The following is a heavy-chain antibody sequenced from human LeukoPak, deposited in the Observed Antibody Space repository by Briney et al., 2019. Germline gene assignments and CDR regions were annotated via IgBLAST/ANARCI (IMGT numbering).Heavy chain of an antibody. CDR3: ARIVVDPQRFDP. J-gene: IGHJ5*02. Sequence: PGGSLRLSCAASGFTFDDYGMSWVRQAPGKGLEWVSGINWNGGSTGYADSVKGRFTISRDNAKNSLYLQMNSLRAEDTALYHCARIVVDPQRFDPWGQGTLVTVSS. CDR2: INWNGGST. CDR1: GFTFDDYG. V-gene: IGHV3-20*01. D-gene: IGHD3-22*01.